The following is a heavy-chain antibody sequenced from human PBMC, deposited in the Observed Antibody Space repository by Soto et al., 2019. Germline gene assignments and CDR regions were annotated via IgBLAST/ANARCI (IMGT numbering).Heavy chain of an antibody. V-gene: IGHV3-64*01. CDR2: ISSNGRST. CDR3: AXXXXXXXXXXXXXXD. J-gene: IGHJ1*01. Sequence: GGSLRLSCATSGFIFSTYAMHWVRQAPGKGLEYVSAISSNGRSTYYANSVKGRFTISRDNSKNTLYLQMDSLRAEDMAVYYCAXXXXXXXXXXXXXXDWGQGTLVTVSS. CDR1: GFIFSTYA.